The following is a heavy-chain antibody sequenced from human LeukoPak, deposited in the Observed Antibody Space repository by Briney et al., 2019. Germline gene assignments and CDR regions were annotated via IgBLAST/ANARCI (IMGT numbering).Heavy chain of an antibody. J-gene: IGHJ6*03. Sequence: GGSLRLSCAASGFTVSSNYMSCAPQAPGKGLEGVSVIYSGGSKYYADSVKGRFTISRDNSKNTLYLQMNSLRAEDTAVYYCARDRPSYCSSTSCYPYYYYYYMDVWGKGTTVTVSS. CDR1: GFTVSSNY. D-gene: IGHD2-2*01. V-gene: IGHV3-66*02. CDR2: IYSGGSK. CDR3: ARDRPSYCSSTSCYPYYYYYYMDV.